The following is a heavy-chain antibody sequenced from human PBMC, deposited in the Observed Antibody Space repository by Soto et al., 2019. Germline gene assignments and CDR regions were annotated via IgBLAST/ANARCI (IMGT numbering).Heavy chain of an antibody. V-gene: IGHV1-46*03. J-gene: IGHJ4*02. CDR3: TRGEYCGGDYFDY. CDR2: ISPGGDRT. CDR1: GNTFTRYY. Sequence: ASVKVSCKASGNTFTRYYMHCVRPAPGQGLEWMGMISPGGDRTTYAQKFQGRVTMTRDTSTSTVYMELSSLKSEDTAVYYCTRGEYCGGDYFDYWGQGALVTVSS. D-gene: IGHD2-21*01.